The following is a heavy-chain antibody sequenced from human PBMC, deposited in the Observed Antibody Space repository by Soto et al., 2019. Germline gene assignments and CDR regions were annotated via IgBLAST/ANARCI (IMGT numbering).Heavy chain of an antibody. CDR1: GGTFSSYA. CDR2: IISIFGTA. V-gene: IGHV1-69*01. Sequence: QVQLVQSGAEVKKPGTSVKVSCKVSGGTFSSYAISWVRQAPGQGLEWMGEIISIFGTAMYAQKFQGRVTIIADESTSTVYMELSSLRSDDTAVYFCATELGENPASPFDAWGQGTLVTVSS. J-gene: IGHJ4*02. D-gene: IGHD3-10*01. CDR3: ATELGENPASPFDA.